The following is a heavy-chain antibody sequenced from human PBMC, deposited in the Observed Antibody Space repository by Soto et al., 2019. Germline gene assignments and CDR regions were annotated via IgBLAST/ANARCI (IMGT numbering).Heavy chain of an antibody. CDR2: IYYSGST. D-gene: IGHD2-2*02. J-gene: IGHJ6*02. CDR3: ARDDVLVPAAIYYYGMDV. CDR1: GGSISSSSYY. Sequence: PSETLSLTCTVSGGSISSSSYYWGWIRQPPGKGLEWIGSIYYSGSTYYNPSLKSRVTISVDTSKNQFSLKLSSVTAADTAVYYCARDDVLVPAAIYYYGMDVWGQGTTVTVSS. V-gene: IGHV4-39*02.